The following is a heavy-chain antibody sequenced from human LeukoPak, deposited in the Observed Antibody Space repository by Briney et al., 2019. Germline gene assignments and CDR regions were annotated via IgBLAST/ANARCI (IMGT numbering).Heavy chain of an antibody. CDR1: GFIFSTYN. V-gene: IGHV3-21*01. CDR3: AVNGGYFDSSGYYSG. D-gene: IGHD3-22*01. Sequence: GGSLRLSCAASGFIFSTYNMNWVRQAPGKGLEWVSAISSSSSHIYYADSVKGRFAISRDNAENTLYLQMNGLRAEDTAVYYCAVNGGYFDSSGYYSGWGQGTLVTVSS. J-gene: IGHJ4*02. CDR2: ISSSSSHI.